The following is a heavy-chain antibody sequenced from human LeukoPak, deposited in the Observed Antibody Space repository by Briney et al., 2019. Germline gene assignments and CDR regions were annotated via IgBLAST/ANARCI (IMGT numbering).Heavy chain of an antibody. Sequence: GGSLRLSCAASGFIFRSYTLNWVRQAPGKGLEWVSVISGSVSSTYYADSVKGRFTISRDNSKKTLYLQMNSLRADDTAVYYCAKADSSGWLGTDYWGQGTLVTVSS. J-gene: IGHJ4*02. CDR1: GFIFRSYT. CDR2: ISGSVSST. CDR3: AKADSSGWLGTDY. V-gene: IGHV3-23*01. D-gene: IGHD6-19*01.